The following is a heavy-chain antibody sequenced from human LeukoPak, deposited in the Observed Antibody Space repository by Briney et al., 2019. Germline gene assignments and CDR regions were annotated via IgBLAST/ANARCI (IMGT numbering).Heavy chain of an antibody. CDR2: ISGSGSDI. CDR1: GFTFSNYN. CDR3: ARDPVLFDNTGYYFDS. Sequence: GGSLRLSCAASGFTFSNYNMNWARQTPGKGLECVSYISGSGSDIYYAESVMGRFTLSRDNAKNSLYLQMNSLRAEDTGVYYCARDPVLFDNTGYYFDSWGQGTLVTVSS. J-gene: IGHJ4*02. V-gene: IGHV3-48*01. D-gene: IGHD3-22*01.